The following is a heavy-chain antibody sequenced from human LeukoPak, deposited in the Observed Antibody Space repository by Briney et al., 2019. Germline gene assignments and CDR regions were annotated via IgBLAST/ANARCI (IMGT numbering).Heavy chain of an antibody. J-gene: IGHJ4*02. D-gene: IGHD6-19*01. CDR1: GDCINSYY. Sequence: SETLSLTCTVSGDCINSYYWSWIRQSPERGLEGISYIYHTGSTNYNPSFKSRVTISIDMSKTRLYLQLTSVTAADTAVYFCARDTALAGRGGYFESWGQGTLVTVSS. V-gene: IGHV4-59*13. CDR2: IYHTGST. CDR3: ARDTALAGRGGYFES.